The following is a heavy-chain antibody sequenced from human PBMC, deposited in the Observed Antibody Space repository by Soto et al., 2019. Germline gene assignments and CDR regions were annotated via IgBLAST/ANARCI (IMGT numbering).Heavy chain of an antibody. V-gene: IGHV1-3*01. J-gene: IGHJ3*02. CDR3: ARLLWLGELGQSFDI. D-gene: IGHD3-10*01. CDR1: GYPFTSYA. CDR2: INAGNGNP. Sequence: QVKLVQSGAEVKKPGASVKVSCKASGYPFTSYAMHWVRQAPGQRLEWMGWINAGNGNPKYSQKFQGRVTFTRDTCASTGYMELSSMRSEETAVYDCARLLWLGELGQSFDIWGQGTMVTVSS.